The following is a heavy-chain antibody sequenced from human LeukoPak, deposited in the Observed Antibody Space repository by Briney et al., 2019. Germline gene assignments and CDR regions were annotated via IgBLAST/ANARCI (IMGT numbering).Heavy chain of an antibody. V-gene: IGHV4-39*01. CDR1: GGSISSNSYY. J-gene: IGHJ4*02. CDR2: IYYSGST. CDR3: ARTRYYYNSRSYGAPYYFDY. Sequence: SETLSLTCAVSGGSISSNSYYWGWLRQPPGTGLEWIGSIYYSGSTYYNPSLKSRVTISVDTSKNQFSLKLSSVTAADTAVYYCARTRYYYNSRSYGAPYYFDYWGQGTLVTVSS. D-gene: IGHD3-10*01.